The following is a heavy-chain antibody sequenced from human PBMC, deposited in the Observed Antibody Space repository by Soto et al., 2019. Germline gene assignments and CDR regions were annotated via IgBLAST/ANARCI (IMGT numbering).Heavy chain of an antibody. V-gene: IGHV4-4*02. CDR3: AREIVTAGGNNYFDP. CDR2: VYHTGNT. CDR1: GGTVASSHW. J-gene: IGHJ5*02. Sequence: SETLSLTCGVSGGTVASSHWWSWVRQSPGRGLEWIGNVYHTGNTNFNPSLQSRVTFSVDKSNNQFSLRLTSVTAADTAVYFCAREIVTAGGNNYFDPWGPGTLVTVSS. D-gene: IGHD2-21*02.